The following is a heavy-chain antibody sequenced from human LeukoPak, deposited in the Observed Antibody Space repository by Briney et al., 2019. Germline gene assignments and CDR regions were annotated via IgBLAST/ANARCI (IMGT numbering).Heavy chain of an antibody. Sequence: GESLKISCKGSGYSFTSYWIGWVRQMPGKGLEWMGIIYPGDSNTKYSPSFQGQVTISADRSIRTAYLQWSSLEASDTAMYYCARRPMIPFGGAQYYFNYWGQGTLVTVSS. V-gene: IGHV5-51*01. CDR2: IYPGDSNT. CDR3: ARRPMIPFGGAQYYFNY. J-gene: IGHJ4*02. CDR1: GYSFTSYW. D-gene: IGHD3-16*01.